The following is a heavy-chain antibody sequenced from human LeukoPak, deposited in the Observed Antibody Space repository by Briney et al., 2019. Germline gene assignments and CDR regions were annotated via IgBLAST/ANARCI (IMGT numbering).Heavy chain of an antibody. CDR3: ARSSLGTITAGPFDY. CDR2: ISGYNGNT. Sequence: SVKVSCKSSGYTFSSYGIAWVRQAPGQGLEWMGWISGYNGNTNYAQKLQGRVSMTTDTSTTTAYMELRSLTSDDTALYYCARSSLGTITAGPFDYWGQGTLVTVSS. J-gene: IGHJ4*02. CDR1: GYTFSSYG. D-gene: IGHD5-12*01. V-gene: IGHV1-18*01.